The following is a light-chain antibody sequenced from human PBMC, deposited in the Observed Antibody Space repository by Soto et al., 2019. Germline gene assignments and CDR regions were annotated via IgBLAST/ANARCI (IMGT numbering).Light chain of an antibody. J-gene: IGKJ5*01. CDR1: QSVSRY. V-gene: IGKV3-11*01. Sequence: EIVLTQSPATLSVSPGERATLSCRASQSVSRYLAWYQHKPGQAPSLLIYDTSNRATGIPARFSGSGSGTDFTLTISSLEPEDFAVYYCQHRSNWPHTFGQGTRLEIK. CDR3: QHRSNWPHT. CDR2: DTS.